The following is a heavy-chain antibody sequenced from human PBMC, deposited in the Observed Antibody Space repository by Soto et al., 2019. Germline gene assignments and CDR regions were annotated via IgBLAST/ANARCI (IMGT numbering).Heavy chain of an antibody. CDR1: GFTFSSYA. V-gene: IGHV3-30-3*01. CDR2: ISYDGSNK. Sequence: QVQLVESGGGVVQPGRSLRLSCAASGFTFSSYAMHWVRQAPGKGLEWVAVISYDGSNKYYADSVKGRFTISRDNSKNTLYLQMNSLRAEDTAVYYCAVPPSSGWYVPPHYWGQGTLVTVSS. D-gene: IGHD6-19*01. J-gene: IGHJ4*02. CDR3: AVPPSSGWYVPPHY.